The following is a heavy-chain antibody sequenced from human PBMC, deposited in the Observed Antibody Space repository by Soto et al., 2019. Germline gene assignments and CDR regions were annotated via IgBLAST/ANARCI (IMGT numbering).Heavy chain of an antibody. D-gene: IGHD3-22*01. J-gene: IGHJ6*02. CDR3: ARADYYDSSGYDPAGMDV. CDR2: IIPILGIA. CDR1: GGTFSSYT. Sequence: QVQLVQSGAEVKKPGSSVKVSCKASGGTFSSYTISWVRQAPGQGLEWMGRIIPILGIANYAQKFQGRVTITADKSTSTAYMELSSLRSEDTAVYYCARADYYDSSGYDPAGMDVWGQGTTVTVSS. V-gene: IGHV1-69*02.